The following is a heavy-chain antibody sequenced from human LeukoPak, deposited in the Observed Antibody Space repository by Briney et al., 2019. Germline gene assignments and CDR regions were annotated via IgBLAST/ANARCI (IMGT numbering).Heavy chain of an antibody. Sequence: RASVKVSCKASGYTFTSYDINWVRQATGQGLEWMGWMNPNSGNTGYAQKFQGRVTMTRNTSISTAYMELSSLRPEDTAVYYCARGPMYYDFWSGYYSYYYYYMGVWGKGTTVTVSS. J-gene: IGHJ6*03. CDR2: MNPNSGNT. D-gene: IGHD3-3*01. V-gene: IGHV1-8*01. CDR1: GYTFTSYD. CDR3: ARGPMYYDFWSGYYSYYYYYMGV.